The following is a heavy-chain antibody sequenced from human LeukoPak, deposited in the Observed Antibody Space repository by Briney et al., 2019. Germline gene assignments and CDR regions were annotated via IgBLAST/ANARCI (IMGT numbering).Heavy chain of an antibody. J-gene: IGHJ4*02. D-gene: IGHD2-21*02. CDR3: AKDGKVTFDY. V-gene: IGHV3-21*01. Sequence: GSLRLSCAASGFTFSSYIMNWARQAPGKGLEWVSSISSDSSYIYYADSVEGRFTISRDNAKNSLYLQMNSLRAEDTAVYYCAKDGKVTFDYWGQGTLVTVSS. CDR2: ISSDSSYI. CDR1: GFTFSSYI.